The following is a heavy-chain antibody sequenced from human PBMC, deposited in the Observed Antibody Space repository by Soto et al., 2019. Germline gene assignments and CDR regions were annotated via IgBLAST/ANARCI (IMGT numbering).Heavy chain of an antibody. V-gene: IGHV4-61*01. Sequence: QVQLQESGPGLVKPSETLYLTCTVSGDSVSSGSYYWTWIRQPPGKGLEWIGYLYYTGTTNYNPSLKRRVTMSLDTSSNQFSLRLSSVTAADTAVYFCARTFCSTTSCQAHGMDVWGQGTSVTVSS. D-gene: IGHD2-2*01. CDR3: ARTFCSTTSCQAHGMDV. CDR2: LYYTGTT. CDR1: GDSVSSGSYY. J-gene: IGHJ6*02.